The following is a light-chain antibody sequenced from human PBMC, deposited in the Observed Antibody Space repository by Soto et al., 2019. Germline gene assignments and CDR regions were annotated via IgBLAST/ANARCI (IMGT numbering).Light chain of an antibody. CDR2: AAS. V-gene: IGKV1-39*01. CDR1: QSISIY. CDR3: QQSYSAPS. J-gene: IGKJ1*01. Sequence: DIQLTQSPSSLSASVGDRVTITCRASQSISIYLNWYQQKLGKAPNLLICAASSLQSGVPSRFSGSGSGTDFTLTISSLQPEDVATYYCQQSYSAPSFGQGTKVEIK.